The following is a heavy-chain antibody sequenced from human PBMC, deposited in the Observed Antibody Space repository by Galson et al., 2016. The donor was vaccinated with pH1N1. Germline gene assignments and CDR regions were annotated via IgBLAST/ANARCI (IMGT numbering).Heavy chain of an antibody. V-gene: IGHV1-69*05. D-gene: IGHD6-19*01. CDR3: AKRYRSGWYYFDY. CDR1: GGSFISHA. J-gene: IGHJ4*02. Sequence: SVKVSCKAPGGSFISHAITWVRQAPGQGLEWMGGIIPVFGTANYAQKFQGRVSITTDESTSTASMELSSLTSEDTAVYYCAKRYRSGWYYFDYWGQGTLVTVSS. CDR2: IIPVFGTA.